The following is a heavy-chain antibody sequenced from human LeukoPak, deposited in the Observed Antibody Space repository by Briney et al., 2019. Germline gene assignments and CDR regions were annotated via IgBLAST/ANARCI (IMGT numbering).Heavy chain of an antibody. Sequence: GGSLRLSCAASGFTFSHYWMHWVRQAPGKGLVWASRISSDGSDTTYADSVKGRFTISRDNAKNSVYLQMNSLSAEDTGVYYCARAREAQWLVDYWGQGTLVTVSS. CDR3: ARAREAQWLVDY. CDR2: ISSDGSDT. CDR1: GFTFSHYW. D-gene: IGHD6-19*01. J-gene: IGHJ4*02. V-gene: IGHV3-74*01.